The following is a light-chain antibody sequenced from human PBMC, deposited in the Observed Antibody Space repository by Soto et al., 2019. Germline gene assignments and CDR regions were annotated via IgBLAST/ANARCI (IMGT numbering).Light chain of an antibody. CDR1: QTIATF. V-gene: IGKV1-39*01. CDR3: LQSYSFPRT. Sequence: DIQMTQSPSSLSASVRDRVIITCRASQTIATFLSWYQQKPGKAPKLLIYATSALQIGVPSRFSGDGSGTDFTLVISSLQPADFATYYCLQSYSFPRTFGQGTRVDVK. J-gene: IGKJ1*01. CDR2: ATS.